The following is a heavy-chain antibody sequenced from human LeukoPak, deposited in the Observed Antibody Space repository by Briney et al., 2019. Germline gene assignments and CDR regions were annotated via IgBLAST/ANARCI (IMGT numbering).Heavy chain of an antibody. Sequence: GESLKIPCQGFGYSFTTNWIGWVRQMPGKGLEWMGIIYPADSDTRYSPSFQGQVTISADKSISTAYLQWSSLKASDTAMYYCARPGYSSSLDYWGQGTLVTVSS. J-gene: IGHJ4*02. CDR2: IYPADSDT. D-gene: IGHD6-13*01. CDR1: GYSFTTNW. CDR3: ARPGYSSSLDY. V-gene: IGHV5-51*01.